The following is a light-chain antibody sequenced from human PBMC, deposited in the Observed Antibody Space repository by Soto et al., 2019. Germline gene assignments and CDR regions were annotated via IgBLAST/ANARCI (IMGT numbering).Light chain of an antibody. Sequence: IKMTQSPSSLSASVEDRVTIACRASQGIGNYLAWYQQKPGKVPKLLIYTSSTLQSGVPSRFSGSGSGTDFKLKISRVEAEDVGVYYCMQTLETPIKFGQGTRLE. CDR1: QGIGNY. CDR3: MQTLETPIK. V-gene: IGKV1-27*01. CDR2: TSS. J-gene: IGKJ5*01.